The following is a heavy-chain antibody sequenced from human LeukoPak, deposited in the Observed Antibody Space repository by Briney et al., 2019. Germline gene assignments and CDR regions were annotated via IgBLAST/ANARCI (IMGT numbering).Heavy chain of an antibody. CDR1: GGSFSGYY. J-gene: IGHJ4*02. V-gene: IGHV4-34*01. CDR2: INHSGST. CDR3: ARDVIKYYDILTGLLRYYFDY. Sequence: PSETRTLTCAVYGGSFSGYYWSWLRQPPGKGLEWIGDINHSGSTNYNPSLKSRVTISVDTSKNQVSLKLISVTAAETAVYYCARDVIKYYDILTGLLRYYFDYWGQGTLVTVSS. D-gene: IGHD3-9*01.